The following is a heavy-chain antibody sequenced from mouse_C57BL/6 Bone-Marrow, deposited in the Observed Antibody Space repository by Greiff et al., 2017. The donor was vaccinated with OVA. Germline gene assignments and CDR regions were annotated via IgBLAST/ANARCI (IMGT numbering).Heavy chain of an antibody. CDR2: IYPGDGDT. D-gene: IGHD1-1*01. J-gene: IGHJ4*01. Sequence: VQLQESGAELVKPGASVKISCKASGYAFSSYWMNWVKQRPGKGLEWIGQIYPGDGDTNYNGKFKGKATLTADKSSSTAYMQLSSLTSEDSAVYFCARRDFYYGSAYAMDYWGQGTSVTVSS. CDR1: GYAFSSYW. CDR3: ARRDFYYGSAYAMDY. V-gene: IGHV1-80*01.